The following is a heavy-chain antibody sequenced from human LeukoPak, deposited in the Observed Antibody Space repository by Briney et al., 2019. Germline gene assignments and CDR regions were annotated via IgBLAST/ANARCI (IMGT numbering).Heavy chain of an antibody. J-gene: IGHJ5*02. CDR2: IKQDGSEK. Sequence: GGSLRLSCAASGFTFSSYWMSWVRQAPGKGLEWVPNIKQDGSEKYYVDSVKGRFTISRDNAKNSLYLQMNSLRAEDTAVYYCARDETGYCSSTSCYAPNWFDPWGQGTLITVSS. V-gene: IGHV3-7*01. CDR3: ARDETGYCSSTSCYAPNWFDP. CDR1: GFTFSSYW. D-gene: IGHD2-2*01.